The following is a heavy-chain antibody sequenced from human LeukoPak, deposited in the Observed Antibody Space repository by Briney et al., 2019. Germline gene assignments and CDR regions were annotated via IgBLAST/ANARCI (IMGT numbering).Heavy chain of an antibody. J-gene: IGHJ4*02. Sequence: GRSLRLSCAASGFTFSSYGMHWVRQAPGKGLEWVAVISYDGSNKYYADSVKGRFTISRDNSKNTLSLQMNSLRAEDTAVYYCARVHSYGNFGFDYWGQGTLVTVSS. CDR3: ARVHSYGNFGFDY. CDR1: GFTFSSYG. V-gene: IGHV3-30*03. CDR2: ISYDGSNK. D-gene: IGHD5-18*01.